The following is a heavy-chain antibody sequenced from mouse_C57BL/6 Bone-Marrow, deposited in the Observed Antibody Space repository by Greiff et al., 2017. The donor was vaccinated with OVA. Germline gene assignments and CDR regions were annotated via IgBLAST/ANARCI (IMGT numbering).Heavy chain of an antibody. Sequence: EVQVVESGGGLVKPGGSLKLSCAASGFTFSDYGMHWVRQAPEKGLEWVAYISSGSSTIYYADTVKGRFTISRDNAKNTLFLQMTSLRSEDTAMYYCARRRWLRAWFAYWGQGTLVTVSA. CDR1: GFTFSDYG. J-gene: IGHJ3*01. CDR3: ARRRWLRAWFAY. CDR2: ISSGSSTI. V-gene: IGHV5-17*01. D-gene: IGHD2-2*01.